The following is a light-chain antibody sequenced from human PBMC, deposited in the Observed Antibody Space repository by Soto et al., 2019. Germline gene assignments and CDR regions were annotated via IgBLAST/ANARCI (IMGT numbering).Light chain of an antibody. CDR3: SSYTPPSNYV. CDR2: EGS. V-gene: IGLV2-14*02. CDR1: ISDVGSYDL. J-gene: IGLJ1*01. Sequence: QSALTQPASVSGSPGQSITISCIGTISDVGSYDLVSWYQQHPGKAPRLMIYEGSKRPSGVSNRFFGSKSGNTASLAISGLQAEDEADYYCSSYTPPSNYVFGTGTKVPVL.